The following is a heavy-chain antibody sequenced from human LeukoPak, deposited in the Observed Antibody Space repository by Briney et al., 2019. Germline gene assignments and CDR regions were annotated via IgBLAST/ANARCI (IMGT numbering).Heavy chain of an antibody. CDR1: GFTFSNAW. D-gene: IGHD7-27*01. V-gene: IGHV3-15*01. Sequence: GGSLRLSCAASGFTFSNAWMSCVRQAPGEGLEWLGRIKSKVHGETIDYAAPVKGRFTISRDDSKNTLYLEMNSLKTEDTAVYYCTTVWGGDWGQGTLVTVSS. CDR2: IKSKVHGETI. J-gene: IGHJ1*01. CDR3: TTVWGGD.